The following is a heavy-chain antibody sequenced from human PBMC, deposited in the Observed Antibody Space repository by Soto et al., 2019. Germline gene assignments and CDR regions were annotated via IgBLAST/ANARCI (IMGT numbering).Heavy chain of an antibody. CDR2: LSVYNGNS. J-gene: IGHJ4*02. Sequence: GASVKVSCKASGYTFTSYGMSWVRQAPGQGLEWMGWLSVYNGNSNYAQKLQGRVTMTTDTSTSTAYMELRSLRSDDTAVYYCVKDHGTAMIRGGLDSWGQGALVTVSS. CDR1: GYTFTSYG. D-gene: IGHD3-10*01. CDR3: VKDHGTAMIRGGLDS. V-gene: IGHV1-18*01.